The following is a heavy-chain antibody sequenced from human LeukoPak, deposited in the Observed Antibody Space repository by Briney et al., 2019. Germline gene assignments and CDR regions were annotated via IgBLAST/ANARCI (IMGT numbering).Heavy chain of an antibody. CDR1: GFILSDHY. CDR2: GRDKARSYTT. V-gene: IGHV3-72*01. Sequence: GGSLRLSCAASGFILSDHYIDWVRQAPGEGLEWGVRGRDKARSYTTDYAASVKGRFTISRDDSKSSVYLQMNSLKTEDTAMYYCVRIDMGAASRDAFDIWGQGTMVTVSS. D-gene: IGHD1-26*01. CDR3: VRIDMGAASRDAFDI. J-gene: IGHJ3*02.